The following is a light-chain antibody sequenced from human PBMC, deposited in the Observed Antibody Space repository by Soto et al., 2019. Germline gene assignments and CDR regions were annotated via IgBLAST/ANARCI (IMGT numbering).Light chain of an antibody. V-gene: IGLV1-47*02. Sequence: QSVLTQPPSASGAPGQRVTLSCVGGGSNVGFNAVNWYQQIPGAAPKLLMHGNSQRPSGVPDRFSGSKSGTSASLAIIGLRTEDEAHYYCAAWDDSLRGVVFGGGTKLTV. CDR1: GSNVGFNA. CDR3: AAWDDSLRGVV. CDR2: GNS. J-gene: IGLJ3*02.